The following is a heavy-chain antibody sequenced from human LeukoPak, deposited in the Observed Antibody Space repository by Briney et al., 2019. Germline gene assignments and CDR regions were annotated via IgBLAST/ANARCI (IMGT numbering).Heavy chain of an antibody. Sequence: PSETLSLTCSVSGGSIGRYWWSWIRQPPGKGLEWIGYIYYTGSTNCNPSLKGRVTISLDMSKNRLSLKLSSVTAADTAVYYCATHPTVITRFDTWGQGTMVTVSS. V-gene: IGHV4-59*01. CDR1: GGSIGRYW. CDR2: IYYTGST. J-gene: IGHJ3*02. D-gene: IGHD4-23*01. CDR3: ATHPTVITRFDT.